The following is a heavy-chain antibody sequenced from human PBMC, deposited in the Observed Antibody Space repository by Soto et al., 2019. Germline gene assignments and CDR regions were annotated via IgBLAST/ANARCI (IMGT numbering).Heavy chain of an antibody. Sequence: LRLSCAASGFTFSSYAMSWVRQAPGKELEWVSAISGSGGSTYYADSVKGRFTISRDNSKNTLYLQMNSLRAEDTAVYYCAKDLRVRTHSSGLTFDYWGQGTLVTVSS. J-gene: IGHJ4*02. CDR2: ISGSGGST. D-gene: IGHD6-19*01. V-gene: IGHV3-23*01. CDR1: GFTFSSYA. CDR3: AKDLRVRTHSSGLTFDY.